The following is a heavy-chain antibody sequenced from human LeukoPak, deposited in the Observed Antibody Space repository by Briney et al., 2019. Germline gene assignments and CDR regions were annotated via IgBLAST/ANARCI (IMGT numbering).Heavy chain of an antibody. Sequence: SETPSLTCAVSGYSISSGYYWGWIRQPPGKGLEWIGSIYHSGSTYYNPSLKSRVTISVDTSKNQFSLKLSSVTAADTAVYYCARRGWSSSSYYFDYWGQGTLVTVSS. CDR2: IYHSGST. CDR3: ARRGWSSSSYYFDY. J-gene: IGHJ4*02. D-gene: IGHD6-13*01. CDR1: GYSISSGYY. V-gene: IGHV4-38-2*01.